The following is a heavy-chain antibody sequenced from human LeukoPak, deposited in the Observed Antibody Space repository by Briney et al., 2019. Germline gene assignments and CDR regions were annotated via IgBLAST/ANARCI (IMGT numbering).Heavy chain of an antibody. V-gene: IGHV3-48*03. J-gene: IGHJ4*02. CDR1: GFTFSSYE. CDR2: ISSSGSTI. D-gene: IGHD5-18*01. Sequence: GGSLRLSCAASGFTFSSYEMNWVRQAPGKGLEWVSYISSSGSTIYYADSVKGRFTISRDNAKNSLYLQMDSLRAEDTAVYYCARDSDRRGYTYGYFDYWGQGTLVTVSS. CDR3: ARDSDRRGYTYGYFDY.